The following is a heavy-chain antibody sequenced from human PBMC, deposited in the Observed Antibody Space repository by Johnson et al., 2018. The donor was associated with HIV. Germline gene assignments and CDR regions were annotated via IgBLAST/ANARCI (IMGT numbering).Heavy chain of an antibody. D-gene: IGHD2-21*02. CDR1: GITVGTNY. V-gene: IGHV3-66*01. CDR2: IYSGGST. Sequence: EVQLVESGGGLVQPGGSLRLSCAASGITVGTNYMSWVRQAPGKGLEWVSVIYSGGSTYYADSVKGRFTISRDNSKNTLYLQMNSLRAEDTAVYYCARGGSAARGNWNCGGDCSTFLLLDAFDIWGQGTMVTVSS. J-gene: IGHJ3*02. CDR3: ARGGSAARGNWNCGGDCSTFLLLDAFDI.